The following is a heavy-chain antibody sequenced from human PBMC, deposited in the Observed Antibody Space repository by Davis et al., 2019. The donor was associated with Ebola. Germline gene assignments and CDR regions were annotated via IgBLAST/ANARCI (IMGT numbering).Heavy chain of an antibody. CDR2: LGTSADT. CDR1: GFVFRNYV. Sequence: GGSLRLSCAASGFVFRNYVMSWVRQAPGKGLEWVSTLGTSADTYYADSMKGRFTISRDNSKNTLYLQMNGLRVEDTAIYYCAKDTSNIWFDIWGQGTNVTVSS. V-gene: IGHV3-23*01. D-gene: IGHD1-26*01. CDR3: AKDTSNIWFDI. J-gene: IGHJ3*02.